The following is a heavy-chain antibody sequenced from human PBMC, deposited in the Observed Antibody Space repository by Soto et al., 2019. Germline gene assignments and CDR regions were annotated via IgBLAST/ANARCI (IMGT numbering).Heavy chain of an antibody. J-gene: IGHJ4*02. CDR3: AKGYSGYDLGGIDY. Sequence: GGSLRLSYAASGFTFSSYAMSWVRQAPGKGLEWVSAISGSGGSTYYADSVKGRFTISRDNSKNTLYLQMNSLRAEDTAVYYCAKGYSGYDLGGIDYWGQGTLVTVSS. V-gene: IGHV3-23*01. D-gene: IGHD5-12*01. CDR2: ISGSGGST. CDR1: GFTFSSYA.